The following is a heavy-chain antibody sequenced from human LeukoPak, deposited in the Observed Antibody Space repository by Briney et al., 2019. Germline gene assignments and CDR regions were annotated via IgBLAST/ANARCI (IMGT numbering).Heavy chain of an antibody. CDR3: ARVLRAYCSSSSCYLFDY. CDR2: TSHDGSNT. Sequence: GGSLRLSCAASGFIFSNYVMHWVRQAPGKGLEWAAVTSHDGSNTYYADSVKGRFTISRDNSKNTLYLQMNSLRAEDTAVYYCARVLRAYCSSSSCYLFDYWGQGTLVTVSS. CDR1: GFIFSNYV. J-gene: IGHJ4*02. V-gene: IGHV3-30-3*01. D-gene: IGHD2-2*01.